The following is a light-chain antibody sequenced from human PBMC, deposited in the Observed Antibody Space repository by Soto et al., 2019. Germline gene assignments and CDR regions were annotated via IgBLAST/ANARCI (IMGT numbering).Light chain of an antibody. V-gene: IGLV2-23*02. Sequence: QSVLTQPASVSGSPGQSITISCTGTSSDVGSYNLVSWYQQHPGKAPKLMIYEVSKRPSGVSNRFSGSKSGNTASLTISGLQAEDEADYYCCSYAGSSTFPYVFGTGTKVPS. CDR2: EVS. CDR3: CSYAGSSTFPYV. CDR1: SSDVGSYNL. J-gene: IGLJ1*01.